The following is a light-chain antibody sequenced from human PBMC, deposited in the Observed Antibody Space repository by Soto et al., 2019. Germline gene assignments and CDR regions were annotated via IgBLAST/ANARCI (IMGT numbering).Light chain of an antibody. Sequence: QSALTQPASVSGSPGQSITISCTGTSSDVGAYNFVSWYQQHPGKAPKLMIYDVSNRPSGVSNRFSGSKSGNTASLTISGLQAEDEADYYCSSYTSISTLFGGGTKLTVL. CDR2: DVS. J-gene: IGLJ2*01. V-gene: IGLV2-14*03. CDR1: SSDVGAYNF. CDR3: SSYTSISTL.